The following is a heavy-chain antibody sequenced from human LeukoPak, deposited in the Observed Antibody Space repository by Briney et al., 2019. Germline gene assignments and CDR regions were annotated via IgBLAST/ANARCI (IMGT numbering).Heavy chain of an antibody. CDR1: GHSFTNYD. J-gene: IGHJ4*02. CDR2: MNPDSGNT. Sequence: ASVKVSCKASGHSFTNYDINWVRQATGQGLEWMGWMNPDSGNTGYAQKFQGRVTMTRNTSISTAYMELSSLRSEDTAVYYCARAYTAIILDYWGQGTLVTVSS. D-gene: IGHD5-18*01. V-gene: IGHV1-8*02. CDR3: ARAYTAIILDY.